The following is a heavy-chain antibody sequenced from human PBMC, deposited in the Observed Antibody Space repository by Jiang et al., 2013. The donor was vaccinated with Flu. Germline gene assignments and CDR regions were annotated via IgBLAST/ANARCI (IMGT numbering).Heavy chain of an antibody. CDR2: IYPGDSDT. V-gene: IGHV5-51*01. Sequence: KKPGESLKISCKGSGYSFTSYWIGWVRQMPGKGLEWMGIIYPGDSDTRYSPSFQGQVTISADKSISTAYLQWSSLKASDTAMYYCARPRGYCSGGSCYSTFDPWGQGTLVTVSS. CDR3: ARPRGYCSGGSCYSTFDP. CDR1: GYSFTSYW. J-gene: IGHJ5*02. D-gene: IGHD2-15*01.